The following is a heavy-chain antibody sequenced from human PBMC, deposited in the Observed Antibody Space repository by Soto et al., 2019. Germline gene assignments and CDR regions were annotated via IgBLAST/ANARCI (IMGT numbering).Heavy chain of an antibody. Sequence: QVQLVQSGAEVKKPGSSVKVSCKASGGTFSSYTISWVRQAPGQGLEWMGRIIPILVIANYAQKFQGRVTITADKSTSTAYMELSSLRSEDTAVYYCARDNHSHSSSPYDAFDIWGQGTMVTVSS. V-gene: IGHV1-69*08. CDR2: IIPILVIA. J-gene: IGHJ3*02. CDR1: GGTFSSYT. CDR3: ARDNHSHSSSPYDAFDI. D-gene: IGHD6-6*01.